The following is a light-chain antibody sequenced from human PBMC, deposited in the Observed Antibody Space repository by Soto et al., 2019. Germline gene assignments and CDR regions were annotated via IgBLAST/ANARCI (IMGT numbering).Light chain of an antibody. CDR2: DVT. CDR1: SSDVGAYNY. J-gene: IGLJ2*01. Sequence: QSALTQPRSVSGSPGQSVTISCTGTSSDVGAYNYVSWYQQEPGKAPKLLIYDVTNRPSGVPDRFSGSKSDNTAALTISGLQAEDEGDYYCCSYACSYSVVFGGGTHLTVL. V-gene: IGLV2-11*01. CDR3: CSYACSYSVV.